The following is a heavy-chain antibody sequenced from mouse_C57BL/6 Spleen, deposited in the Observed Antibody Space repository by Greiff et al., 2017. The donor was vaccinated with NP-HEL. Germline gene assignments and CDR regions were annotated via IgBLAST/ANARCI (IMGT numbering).Heavy chain of an antibody. CDR2: INPSNGGT. V-gene: IGHV1-53*01. Sequence: QVQLKQSGTELVKPGASVKLSCKASGYTFTSYWMHWVKQRPGQGLEWIGNINPSNGGTNYNEKFKSKATLTVDKSSSTAYMQLSSLTSEDSAVYYCARSYYGNYWYFDVWGTGTTVTVSS. CDR3: ARSYYGNYWYFDV. J-gene: IGHJ1*03. CDR1: GYTFTSYW. D-gene: IGHD2-10*01.